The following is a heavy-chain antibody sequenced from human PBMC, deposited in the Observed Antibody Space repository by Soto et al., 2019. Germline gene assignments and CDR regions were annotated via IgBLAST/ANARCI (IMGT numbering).Heavy chain of an antibody. Sequence: QVQLVQSGAEVKKPGASVKVSCKASGYTFTSYGISWVRQAPGQGLAWMGWISAYNGNTNYAQKLQGRVTMTTDTSTSTAYMELRSLRSDDTAVYYCARDLSIVVAPYYFDYWGQGTLVTVSS. CDR2: ISAYNGNT. CDR1: GYTFTSYG. D-gene: IGHD3-22*01. CDR3: ARDLSIVVAPYYFDY. V-gene: IGHV1-18*01. J-gene: IGHJ4*02.